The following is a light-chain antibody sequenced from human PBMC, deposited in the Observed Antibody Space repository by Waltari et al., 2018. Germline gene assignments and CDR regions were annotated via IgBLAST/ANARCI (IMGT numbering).Light chain of an antibody. V-gene: IGLV2-14*01. Sequence: QSALTQPASVSGSPGQSITISCTGSSSDVGGYNYVSLYQQHPSQAPKLMIDEVSNRPSGVSHRSGGYKYGNTASLTSSGLQAEDEADYYCSSYTSISTLYVFGTGTKVTVL. J-gene: IGLJ1*01. CDR3: SSYTSISTLYV. CDR1: SSDVGGYNY. CDR2: EVS.